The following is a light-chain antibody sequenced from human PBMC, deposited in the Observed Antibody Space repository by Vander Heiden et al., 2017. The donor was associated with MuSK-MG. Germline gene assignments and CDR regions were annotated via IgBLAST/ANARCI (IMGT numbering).Light chain of an antibody. J-gene: IGLJ3*02. CDR2: KTS. Sequence: SYELTQPPSVPVSPGQPARITCSGDALAKQHADWYQQKPGTAPVLVIQKTSESPSGIPELFSCYSSEKKVPLTIGAVQTEDDDDYYHLSADSSGCVFGGGTKMTGL. CDR1: ALAKQH. CDR3: LSADSSGCV. V-gene: IGLV3-25*03.